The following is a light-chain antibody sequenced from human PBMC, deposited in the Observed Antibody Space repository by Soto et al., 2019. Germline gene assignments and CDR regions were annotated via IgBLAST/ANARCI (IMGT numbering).Light chain of an antibody. CDR1: QSVVYSSNNKNY. CDR2: WAS. V-gene: IGKV4-1*01. Sequence: DIVMTQSPDSLAVSLGQRGTINCKASQSVVYSSNNKNYLAWYQQKPGQPPKLLIYWASTRESGVPDRFSGSGPGTDFTLTISSLQAEDVAVYYCQQYYSTPLTFGGGTKVDIK. CDR3: QQYYSTPLT. J-gene: IGKJ4*01.